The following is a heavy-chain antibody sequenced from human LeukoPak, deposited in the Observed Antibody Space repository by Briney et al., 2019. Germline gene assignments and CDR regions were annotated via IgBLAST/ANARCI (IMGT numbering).Heavy chain of an antibody. CDR3: ARASYYDSSGYDFDY. J-gene: IGHJ4*02. D-gene: IGHD3-22*01. Sequence: GASVKVSCKASGYTFTSYGISWVRQAPGQGLEWMGWISAYNGNTNYAQKLQGRVTMTTDTSTSTAYMELRSLRSDDTAVYYCARASYYDSSGYDFDYWGLGTLVTVSS. V-gene: IGHV1-18*01. CDR2: ISAYNGNT. CDR1: GYTFTSYG.